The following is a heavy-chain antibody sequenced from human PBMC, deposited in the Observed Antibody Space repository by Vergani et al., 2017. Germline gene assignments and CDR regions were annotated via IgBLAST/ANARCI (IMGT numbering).Heavy chain of an antibody. D-gene: IGHD2-2*01. CDR3: ARVSWYCTSMNCYPSSYMDV. V-gene: IGHV3-30-3*01. CDR1: GFTFSNYA. CDR2: ISYDGSNK. J-gene: IGHJ6*03. Sequence: QVQLVESGGGVVQPGRSLRLSCAASGFTFSNYAMHWVRQAPGKGLEWVAVISYDGSNKYYADSVKGRFTISRDNSKNTLYVQMNNLRTDDTAVYYCARVSWYCTSMNCYPSSYMDVWSKGTTVTVSS.